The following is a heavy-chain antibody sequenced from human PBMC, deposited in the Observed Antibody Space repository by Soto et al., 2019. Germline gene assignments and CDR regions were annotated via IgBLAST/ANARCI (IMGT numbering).Heavy chain of an antibody. CDR2: ISVSGDST. D-gene: IGHD3-22*01. Sequence: GGSLRLSCVASGFNFDNYAMSWVRKAPGNWPVWVSFISVSGDSTYYADSVKGRFTISRDNYKNTVLVQMNRLSAEDTAVDYCARDLDYYDSGVYIRGNWFDPWGQGTLVTVS. V-gene: IGHV3-23*01. CDR3: ARDLDYYDSGVYIRGNWFDP. CDR1: GFNFDNYA. J-gene: IGHJ5*02.